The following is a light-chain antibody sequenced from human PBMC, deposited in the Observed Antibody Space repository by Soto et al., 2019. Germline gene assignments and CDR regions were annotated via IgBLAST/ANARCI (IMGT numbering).Light chain of an antibody. Sequence: EIVLTQSPGTLSLSPGEGATLSCRASQSVSSNYVAWYHQKPGQAPRLLIYATSSRATGIPDRFSGGGSGTLFTLTISRLEPEDFGAYYCQQYGGSPRTFGQGTKVEMK. CDR3: QQYGGSPRT. CDR1: QSVSSNY. J-gene: IGKJ1*01. CDR2: ATS. V-gene: IGKV3-20*01.